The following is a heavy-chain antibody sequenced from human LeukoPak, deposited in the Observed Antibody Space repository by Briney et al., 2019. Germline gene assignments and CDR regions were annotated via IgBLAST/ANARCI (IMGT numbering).Heavy chain of an antibody. Sequence: GGSLRLSCAVSGFIFSSYSLNWVRRAPGKGLEWVLYISSSGSTTYYADSVKGRFAISRDNAKNLLYLQMNSLRDEDTAMYYCARGSIYSGSYFDPWGQGTLVTVSS. V-gene: IGHV3-48*02. J-gene: IGHJ5*02. D-gene: IGHD1-26*01. CDR3: ARGSIYSGSYFDP. CDR1: GFIFSSYS. CDR2: ISSSGSTT.